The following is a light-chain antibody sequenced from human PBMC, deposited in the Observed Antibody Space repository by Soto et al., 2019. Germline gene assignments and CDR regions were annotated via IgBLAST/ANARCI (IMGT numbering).Light chain of an antibody. CDR1: SSDVGSYDY. J-gene: IGLJ1*01. CDR3: SSYTSSSTL. Sequence: QSVLTHPASVSGSPGQSITISCAGASSDVGSYDYVSWYQQHPGKAPKLMIYEVSNRPSRVSSRFSGCKSGNTASLTISGLQAEDEADYYCSSYTSSSTLFGTGTTVTVL. V-gene: IGLV2-14*01. CDR2: EVS.